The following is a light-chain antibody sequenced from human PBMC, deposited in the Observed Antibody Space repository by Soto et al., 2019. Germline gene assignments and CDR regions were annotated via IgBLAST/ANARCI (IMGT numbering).Light chain of an antibody. Sequence: QSALTQPASVSGSPGQSTTISCTGTSSDVGGYNYVSWYQQHPGKAPKLMIYDVSNRPSGVSNRFSGSKSGNTASLTISGLQAEVEADYYCSSYTSGSTPLFVFGTGTKLTVL. CDR3: SSYTSGSTPLFV. CDR1: SSDVGGYNY. CDR2: DVS. V-gene: IGLV2-14*01. J-gene: IGLJ1*01.